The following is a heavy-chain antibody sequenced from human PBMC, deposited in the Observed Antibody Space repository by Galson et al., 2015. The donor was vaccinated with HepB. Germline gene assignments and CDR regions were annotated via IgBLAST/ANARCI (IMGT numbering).Heavy chain of an antibody. CDR3: ARDRDRLGYCSTSNCYLLFDY. CDR1: GYIFTGHY. CDR2: INPNSGGT. Sequence: SVKVSCKASGYIFTGHYIHWVRQAPGRGLEWMGYINPNSGGTNYAQNFQGRVTMTRDTSIRTVYMEVHRLRSDDTAVYYCARDRDRLGYCSTSNCYLLFDYWGQGTLVTVSS. D-gene: IGHD2-2*01. V-gene: IGHV1-2*02. J-gene: IGHJ4*02.